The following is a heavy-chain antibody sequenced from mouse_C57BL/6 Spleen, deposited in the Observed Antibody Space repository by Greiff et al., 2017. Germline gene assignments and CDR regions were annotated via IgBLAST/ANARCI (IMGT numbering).Heavy chain of an antibody. D-gene: IGHD2-4*01. Sequence: EVQLQQSGPELVKPGASVKISCKASGYKFTDYYMNWVKQSHGKSLEWIGDINPNNGGTSYNQKFKGKATLTVDKSSSTAYMELRSLTSEDSAVYYCARTYDYDGRPFDYWGQGTTLTVSS. CDR3: ARTYDYDGRPFDY. CDR2: INPNNGGT. J-gene: IGHJ2*01. V-gene: IGHV1-26*01. CDR1: GYKFTDYY.